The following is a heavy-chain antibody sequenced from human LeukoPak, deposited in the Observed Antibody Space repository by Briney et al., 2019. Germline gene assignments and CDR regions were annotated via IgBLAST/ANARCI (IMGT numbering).Heavy chain of an antibody. V-gene: IGHV3-21*01. D-gene: IGHD3-22*01. CDR3: ARAQGSGYRAFSY. Sequence: PGGSLRLSCAASGFTFSSYSMNWVRQAPGKGLEWVSSISSSSSYIYYADSVKGRFTISRDNAKNSLYLQMNSLRAEDTAVYYCARAQGSGYRAFSYWGQGTLVTVSS. J-gene: IGHJ4*02. CDR1: GFTFSSYS. CDR2: ISSSSSYI.